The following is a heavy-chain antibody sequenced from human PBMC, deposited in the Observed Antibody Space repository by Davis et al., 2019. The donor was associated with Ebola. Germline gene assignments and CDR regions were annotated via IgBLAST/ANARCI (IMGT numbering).Heavy chain of an antibody. Sequence: AASVKVSCKASGYTFTSYGISWVRQAPGQGLEWMGWISAYNGNTNYAQKLQGRVTMTTDTSTSTAYMELRRLRSDDTAVYYCARDTTVTPPDYWGQGTLVTVSS. V-gene: IGHV1-18*01. D-gene: IGHD4-17*01. J-gene: IGHJ4*02. CDR2: ISAYNGNT. CDR3: ARDTTVTPPDY. CDR1: GYTFTSYG.